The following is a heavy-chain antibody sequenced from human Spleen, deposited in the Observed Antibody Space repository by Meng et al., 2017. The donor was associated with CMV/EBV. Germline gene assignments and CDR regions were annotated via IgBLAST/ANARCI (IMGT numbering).Heavy chain of an antibody. CDR2: IYYSGAT. Sequence: GSLRLSCTVSGGSISSSAYYWGWIRQPPGKGLEWIGSIYYSGATYYNPSLKSRVTISLDTSKSQFSLKLSSVTAADTAVYYCARDAYSSSSHDYWGQGTLVTVSS. V-gene: IGHV4-39*07. J-gene: IGHJ4*02. CDR3: ARDAYSSSSHDY. CDR1: GGSISSSAYY. D-gene: IGHD6-6*01.